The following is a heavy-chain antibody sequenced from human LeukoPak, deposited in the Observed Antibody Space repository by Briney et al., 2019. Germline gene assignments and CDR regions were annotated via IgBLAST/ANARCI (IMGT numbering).Heavy chain of an antibody. Sequence: ASVRVSCRASGYTFTGYYMHWVRQAPGQGLEWMGWINPNSGGTNYAQKFQGRVTMTRDTSISTAYMELSRLRSDDTAVYYCARDSGNDAFDIWGQGTMVTVSS. V-gene: IGHV1-2*02. CDR3: ARDSGNDAFDI. J-gene: IGHJ3*02. CDR2: INPNSGGT. D-gene: IGHD2-15*01. CDR1: GYTFTGYY.